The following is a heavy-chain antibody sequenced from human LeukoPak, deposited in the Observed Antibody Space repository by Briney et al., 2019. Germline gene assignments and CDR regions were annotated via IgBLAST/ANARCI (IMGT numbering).Heavy chain of an antibody. Sequence: GASVKVSCKASGYTFTGYYMHWVRQAPGQGLEWMGWINPNSGSTNYAQKFQGRVTMTRATSISTAYMTTSRPRSDDKAVYYYVRAELGNYFDYWGQGTLVTVSS. CDR2: INPNSGST. CDR3: VRAELGNYFDY. D-gene: IGHD7-27*01. V-gene: IGHV1-2*02. CDR1: GYTFTGYY. J-gene: IGHJ4*02.